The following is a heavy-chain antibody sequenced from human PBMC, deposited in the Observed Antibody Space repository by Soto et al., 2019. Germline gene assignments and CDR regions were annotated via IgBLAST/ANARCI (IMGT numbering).Heavy chain of an antibody. CDR1: GFTFSSYS. CDR2: ISSSSSYI. D-gene: IGHD3-3*01. V-gene: IGHV3-21*01. CDR3: ARDTYYDFWMGFGAIDY. J-gene: IGHJ4*02. Sequence: EVQLVESGGGLVKPGGSLRLSCAASGFTFSSYSMNWVRQAPGKGLEWVSSISSSSSYIYYADSVKGRFTISRDNAKNSLYLQMNSLRAEDTAVYYCARDTYYDFWMGFGAIDYWGQGTLVTVSS.